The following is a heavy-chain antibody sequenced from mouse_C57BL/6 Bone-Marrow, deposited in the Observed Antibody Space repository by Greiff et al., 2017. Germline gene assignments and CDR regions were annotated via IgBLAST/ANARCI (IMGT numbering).Heavy chain of an antibody. J-gene: IGHJ4*01. CDR3: ARRGSWLRRLYYAMDY. V-gene: IGHV14-4*01. CDR1: GFNIKDDY. D-gene: IGHD2-2*01. Sequence: EVKLLESGAELVRPGASVKLSCTASGFNIKDDYMHWVKQRPEQGLEWIGWIDPENGDTEYASKFPGKATITVDTSSNTDYMELRSLTSEDTAVYYCARRGSWLRRLYYAMDYWGQGTSVTVSS. CDR2: IDPENGDT.